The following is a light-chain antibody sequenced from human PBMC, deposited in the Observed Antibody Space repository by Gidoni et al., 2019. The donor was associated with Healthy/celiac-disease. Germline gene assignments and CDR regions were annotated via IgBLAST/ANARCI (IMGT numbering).Light chain of an antibody. V-gene: IGKV4-1*01. CDR2: WAS. Sequence: DLVMTHSPDSLAVSLGERATINCKSSQSVLYSSNNKNYLAWYQQKPGQPPKLLIYWASTRESGVPDRFSGSGSGTDFTLTISSLQAEDVAVYYCQQYYSTPAGTFGQGTKVEIK. J-gene: IGKJ1*01. CDR1: QSVLYSSNNKNY. CDR3: QQYYSTPAGT.